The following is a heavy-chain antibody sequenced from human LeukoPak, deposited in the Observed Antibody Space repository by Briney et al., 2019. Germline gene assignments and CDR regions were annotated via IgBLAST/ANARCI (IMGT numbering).Heavy chain of an antibody. CDR1: DDSITMYY. V-gene: IGHV4-39*01. D-gene: IGHD5-18*01. CDR2: IYYSGST. Sequence: PSETLSLTCTVSDDSITMYYWGWIRQPPGKGLEWIGSIYYSGSTYDNPSLKSRVTISVDTSKSQFSLRLSSVTAADTAVYYCARTTEGGYTYGYFYYYYMDVWGKGTTVTISS. J-gene: IGHJ6*03. CDR3: ARTTEGGYTYGYFYYYYMDV.